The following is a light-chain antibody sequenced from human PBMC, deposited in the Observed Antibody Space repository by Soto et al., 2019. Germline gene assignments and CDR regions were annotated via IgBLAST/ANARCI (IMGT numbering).Light chain of an antibody. CDR3: QQLSNLQVT. CDR1: QSVSSY. J-gene: IGKJ4*01. CDR2: DAS. V-gene: IGKV3-11*01. Sequence: EIVLTQSPATLSLSPGERATLSCRASQSVSSYLAWYQQKPGQAPRLLIYDASNRATGIPARFSGSGSGTDFPLTISSLEPEDFAVYYCQQLSNLQVTFGGGTKVEIK.